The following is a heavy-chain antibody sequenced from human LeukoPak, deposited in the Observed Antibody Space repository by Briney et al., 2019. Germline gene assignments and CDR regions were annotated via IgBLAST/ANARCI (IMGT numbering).Heavy chain of an antibody. CDR3: ARGSVVEMATMDYYYYYMDV. CDR2: IIPIFGTA. CDR1: GGTFSSYA. V-gene: IGHV1-69*06. D-gene: IGHD5-24*01. J-gene: IGHJ6*03. Sequence: GASVKVSCKASGGTFSSYAISWVRQAPGQWREWMGGIIPIFGTANYAQKFQGRVTITADKSTSTAYMELSSLRSEDTAVYYCARGSVVEMATMDYYYYYMDVWGKGTTVTVSS.